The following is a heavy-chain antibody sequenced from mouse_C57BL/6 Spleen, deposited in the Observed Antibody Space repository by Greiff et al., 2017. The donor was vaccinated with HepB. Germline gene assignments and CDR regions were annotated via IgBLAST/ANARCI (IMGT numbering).Heavy chain of an antibody. D-gene: IGHD1-1*01. CDR3: ARSVDYYGPHY. CDR2: IDPSDSYT. CDR1: GYTFTSYW. Sequence: QVQLQQPGAELVMPGASVKLSCKASGYTFTSYWMHWVKQRPGQGLEWIGKIDPSDSYTNYNQKFKGKSTLTVDKSSSTAYMQLSSLTSEDSAVYYCARSVDYYGPHYWGQGTTLTVSS. J-gene: IGHJ2*01. V-gene: IGHV1-69*01.